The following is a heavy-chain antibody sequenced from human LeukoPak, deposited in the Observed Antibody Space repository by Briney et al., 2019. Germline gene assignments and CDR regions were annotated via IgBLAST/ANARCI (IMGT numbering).Heavy chain of an antibody. D-gene: IGHD3-22*01. CDR2: INPSGGNT. V-gene: IGHV1-46*01. CDR3: ARRLYRSRYYSLDY. Sequence: GASVKVSCKASGYTFTSYYMHWVRQAPGQGREWMGIINPSGGNTSYAQNFQGRFTMTRDNSTSTVYMELSSLRSEDTAVYYCARRLYRSRYYSLDYWGQGTLVTVSS. CDR1: GYTFTSYY. J-gene: IGHJ4*02.